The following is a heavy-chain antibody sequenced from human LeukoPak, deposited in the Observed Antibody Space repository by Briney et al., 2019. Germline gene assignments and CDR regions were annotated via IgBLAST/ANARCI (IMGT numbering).Heavy chain of an antibody. CDR2: IYSGGST. D-gene: IGHD6-19*01. CDR1: GFTVSSNY. Sequence: GGSLRLSCAAPGFTVSSNYMSWVRQAPGKGLEWVSVIYSGGSTYYADSVKGRFTISRDNSKNTLYLQMNSLRAEDTAVYYCARALIGIAVAGTDLWFDPWGQGTLVTVSS. CDR3: ARALIGIAVAGTDLWFDP. V-gene: IGHV3-53*01. J-gene: IGHJ5*02.